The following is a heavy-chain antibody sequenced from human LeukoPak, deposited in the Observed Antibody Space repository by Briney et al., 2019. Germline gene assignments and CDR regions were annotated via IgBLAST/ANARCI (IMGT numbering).Heavy chain of an antibody. CDR1: GFTFSTYG. Sequence: PGGSLRLSCAASGFTFSTYGMEWVRQAPGKGLEWVALIWYDGTNTYYIDSVKGRFTISRDNSKNTLYLQMNSLRAEDTAVYYCAKAGGNSGYDSYYYMDVWGKGTTVTVSS. CDR2: IWYDGTNT. D-gene: IGHD5-12*01. CDR3: AKAGGNSGYDSYYYMDV. J-gene: IGHJ6*03. V-gene: IGHV3-33*06.